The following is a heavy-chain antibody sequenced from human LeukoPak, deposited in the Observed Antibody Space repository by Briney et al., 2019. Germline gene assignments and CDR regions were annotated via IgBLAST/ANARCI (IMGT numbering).Heavy chain of an antibody. CDR3: TTDQTYGSGSYYINVDY. CDR2: IKRKTDGGTT. Sequence: GGSLRLSCAASGFTFSNAWMSWVRQAPGKGLEWVGRIKRKTDGGTTDYVAPVKGRFTISRDDSKNTLYLQMNSLKTEDTAVYYCTTDQTYGSGSYYINVDYWGQGTLVTVSS. V-gene: IGHV3-15*01. CDR1: GFTFSNAW. J-gene: IGHJ4*02. D-gene: IGHD3-10*01.